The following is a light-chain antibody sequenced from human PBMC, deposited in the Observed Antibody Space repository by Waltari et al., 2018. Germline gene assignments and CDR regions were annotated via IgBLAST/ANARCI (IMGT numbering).Light chain of an antibody. CDR2: DVH. J-gene: IGLJ3*02. CDR3: CSFTSTSSWV. V-gene: IGLV2-14*03. Sequence: HSALTQPASVSGSPGQSITISCTGTSSDIGAYNYVSWYQQHPGKAPKLIIFDVHNRPSGVSSRFSGSKSGNTASLTISGLQAEDEADFYCCSFTSTSSWVFGGGTKLTVL. CDR1: SSDIGAYNY.